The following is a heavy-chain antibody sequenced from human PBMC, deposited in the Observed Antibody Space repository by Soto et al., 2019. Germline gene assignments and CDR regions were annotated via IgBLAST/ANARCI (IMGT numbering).Heavy chain of an antibody. D-gene: IGHD4-4*01. V-gene: IGHV3-74*01. J-gene: IGHJ4*02. CDR2: INSDGSRT. Sequence: GGSLRLSFAASGFHFTEYCTHLFLQAPGKGLVWVSRINSDGSRTSYADSVTGRFTISRDNAKNTLYLQMNSLRVEDTALYYCARETYRGFYFDYWGQGTLVTVSS. CDR3: ARETYRGFYFDY. CDR1: GFHFTEYC.